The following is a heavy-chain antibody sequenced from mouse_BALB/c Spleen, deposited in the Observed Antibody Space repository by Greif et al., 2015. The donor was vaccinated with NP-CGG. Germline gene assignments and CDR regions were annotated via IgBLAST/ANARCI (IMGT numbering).Heavy chain of an antibody. J-gene: IGHJ4*01. CDR1: GYTFTSYW. Sequence: SGAELVKPGASVKLSCKASGYTFTSYWMHWVKQRPGQGLEWIREIDPSDSYTNYNQKFKGKATLTVDKSSSTAYMQLSSLTSEDSAVYYCARKDNRGYAMDYWGQGSSVTVSS. CDR3: ARKDNRGYAMDY. V-gene: IGHV1-69*02. CDR2: IDPSDSYT. D-gene: IGHD1-3*01.